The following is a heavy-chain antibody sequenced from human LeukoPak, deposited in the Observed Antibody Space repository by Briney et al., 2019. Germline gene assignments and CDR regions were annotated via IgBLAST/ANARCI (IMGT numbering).Heavy chain of an antibody. V-gene: IGHV3-30*04. CDR3: ARDGGQTRGDY. Sequence: GRSLRLSWAASGFNFSSYAMHWVRQAPGKGLEWVAVISYDGSNKYYADSVKGRFTISRDNAKNSLYLQMNSLRAEDTAVYYCARDGGQTRGDYWGQGTLVTVSS. CDR2: ISYDGSNK. D-gene: IGHD3-16*01. J-gene: IGHJ4*02. CDR1: GFNFSSYA.